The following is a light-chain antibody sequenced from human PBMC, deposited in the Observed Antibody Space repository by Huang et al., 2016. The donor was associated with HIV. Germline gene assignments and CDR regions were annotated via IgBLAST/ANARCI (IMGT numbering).Light chain of an antibody. V-gene: IGKV4-1*01. CDR3: QQYYDTPLT. CDR2: WAS. J-gene: IGKJ4*01. CDR1: PSVLYTSNNKND. Sequence: DIVMTQSPDSLAVSLGERATINCKSSPSVLYTSNNKNDLAWYQQKAGQPPKVLIYWASTRESGVPDRFSCSGSGTDFTLTISSLQAEDVAVYYCQQYYDTPLTFGGGTKVEIK.